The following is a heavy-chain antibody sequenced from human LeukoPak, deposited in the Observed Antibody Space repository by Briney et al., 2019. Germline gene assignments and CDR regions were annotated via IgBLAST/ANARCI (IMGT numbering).Heavy chain of an antibody. CDR1: GFTFSSYA. CDR3: AREGVVVTASFDY. CDR2: ISYDGSNK. Sequence: GRSLRLSCAASGFTFSSYAMHWVRQAPGKGLEWVAVISYDGSNKYYADSVKGRFTISRDNPKNTLYLQMNSLRAEDTAVYYCAREGVVVTASFDYWGQGTLVTVSS. V-gene: IGHV3-30-3*01. J-gene: IGHJ4*02. D-gene: IGHD2-21*02.